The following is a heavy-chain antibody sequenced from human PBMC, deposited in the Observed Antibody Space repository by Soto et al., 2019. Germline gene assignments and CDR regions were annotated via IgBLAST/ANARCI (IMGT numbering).Heavy chain of an antibody. V-gene: IGHV4-59*01. D-gene: IGHD1-26*01. J-gene: IGHJ4*02. CDR1: GGSISSYY. CDR2: IYYSGST. CDR3: AGRYGGNFDY. Sequence: QVQLQESGPGLVKPSETLSLTCTVSGGSISSYYWSWIRQPPGKGLEWIGYIYYSGSTNYNPSLKSRFTISVDTSKNQFSLKLTSVTAADTAVYYCAGRYGGNFDYWGQGTLVTVSS.